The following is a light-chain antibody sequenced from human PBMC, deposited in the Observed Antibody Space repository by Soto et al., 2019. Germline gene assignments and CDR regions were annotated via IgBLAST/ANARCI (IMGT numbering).Light chain of an antibody. Sequence: QSALTQPASVSGSRGQSITIYCTGTSSDVGGYNYVSWYQHHPGKAPKLMIYEVNNRPSGVSDRFSASKSGNTASLTISGLQAEDEADYYCSSYTSSTTWVFGGGTKVTVL. J-gene: IGLJ3*02. CDR1: SSDVGGYNY. V-gene: IGLV2-14*01. CDR2: EVN. CDR3: SSYTSSTTWV.